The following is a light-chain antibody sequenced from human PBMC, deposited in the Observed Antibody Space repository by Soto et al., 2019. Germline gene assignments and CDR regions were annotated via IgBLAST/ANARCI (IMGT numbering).Light chain of an antibody. CDR3: QQYDTYPLT. CDR1: QSLSDW. J-gene: IGKJ4*01. V-gene: IGKV1-5*03. CDR2: RAS. Sequence: DIQLTQSPSTLSASVGDRVTITCRASQSLSDWLAWYQQIPGTAPKLLIYRASSLEDRVPSRFSGSGSGTEFTLTISSLQPDDFATYYCQQYDTYPLTFGGGTKVEIK.